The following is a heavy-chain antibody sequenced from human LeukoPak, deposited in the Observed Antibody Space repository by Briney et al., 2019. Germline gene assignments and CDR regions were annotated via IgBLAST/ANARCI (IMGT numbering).Heavy chain of an antibody. CDR2: IYPGDSDT. J-gene: IGHJ2*01. D-gene: IGHD6-13*01. CDR3: ARSHRKQPYDWYFDL. V-gene: IGHV5-51*01. CDR1: GYSFTSYW. Sequence: GEPLKISCKGSGYSFTSYWIGWVRHMPGKRLEWMGIIYPGDSDTRHSPSFQGQVTISADKSTSTAYLQWSSLKASDTAMYYCARSHRKQPYDWYFDLWGRGTLGTVSS.